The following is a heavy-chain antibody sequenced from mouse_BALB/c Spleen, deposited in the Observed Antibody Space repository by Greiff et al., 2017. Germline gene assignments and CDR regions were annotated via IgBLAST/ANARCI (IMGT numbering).Heavy chain of an antibody. Sequence: EVMLVESGGGLVKPGGSLKLSCAASGFTFSSYAMSWVRQTPEKRLEWVASISSGGSTYYPDSVKGRFTISRDNARNILYLQMSSLRSEDTAMYYCAREYYGNAMDYWGQGTSVTVSS. CDR2: ISSGGST. D-gene: IGHD2-1*01. V-gene: IGHV5-6-5*01. CDR1: GFTFSSYA. CDR3: AREYYGNAMDY. J-gene: IGHJ4*01.